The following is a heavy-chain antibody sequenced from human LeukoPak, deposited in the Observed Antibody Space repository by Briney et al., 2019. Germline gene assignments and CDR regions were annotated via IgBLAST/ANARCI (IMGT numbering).Heavy chain of an antibody. CDR3: ARGGFVVVTAPFDY. J-gene: IGHJ4*02. D-gene: IGHD2-21*02. Sequence: SETLSLTCAVYGGSFSGYYWSWIRQPPGKGLEWIGEINHSGGTNYNPSLKSRVTISVDTSKNQFSLKLSSVTAADTAVYYCARGGFVVVTAPFDYWGQGTLVTVSS. CDR2: INHSGGT. CDR1: GGSFSGYY. V-gene: IGHV4-34*01.